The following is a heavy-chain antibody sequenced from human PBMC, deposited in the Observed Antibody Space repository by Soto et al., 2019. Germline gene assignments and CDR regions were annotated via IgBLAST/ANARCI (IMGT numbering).Heavy chain of an antibody. CDR3: ASMYYYGSGSYSGMDV. CDR2: TYYRSKWYN. CDR1: GDSVSSNSAA. J-gene: IGHJ6*02. Sequence: SQTLSLPCVISGDSVSSNSAAWNWIRQSPSRGLEWLGRTYYRSKWYNDYAVSVKSRITINPDTSKNQFSLHLNSVTPEDTAVYYCASMYYYGSGSYSGMDVWGQGTTVTVS. D-gene: IGHD3-10*01. V-gene: IGHV6-1*01.